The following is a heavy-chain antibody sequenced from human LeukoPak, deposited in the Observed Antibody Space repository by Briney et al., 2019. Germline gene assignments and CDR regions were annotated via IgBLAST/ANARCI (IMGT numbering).Heavy chain of an antibody. CDR3: ARDHYYDSSGNNWFDP. J-gene: IGHJ5*02. D-gene: IGHD3-22*01. CDR2: ISAYNGNT. CDR1: GYTFTSYG. V-gene: IGHV1-18*01. Sequence: ASVKVSCKASGYTFTSYGISWVRQAPGQGLEWMGWISAYNGNTNYAQKLQGRVTITTDTSTSTAYMELRSLRSDDTAVYYCARDHYYDSSGNNWFDPWGQGTLVTVSS.